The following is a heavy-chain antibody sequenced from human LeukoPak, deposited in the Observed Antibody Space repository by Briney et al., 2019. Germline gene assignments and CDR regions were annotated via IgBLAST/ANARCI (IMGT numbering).Heavy chain of an antibody. V-gene: IGHV1-46*01. Sequence: GGSLRLSCAASGFTFSSYAMHWVRQAPGQGLEWMGIINPSGGSTSYAQKFQGRVTMTRDTSTSTVYMELSSLRSEDTAVYYCARDLVGIAYCGGDCSHTFDYWGQGTLVTVSS. J-gene: IGHJ4*02. CDR3: ARDLVGIAYCGGDCSHTFDY. CDR1: GFTFSSYA. D-gene: IGHD2-21*02. CDR2: INPSGGST.